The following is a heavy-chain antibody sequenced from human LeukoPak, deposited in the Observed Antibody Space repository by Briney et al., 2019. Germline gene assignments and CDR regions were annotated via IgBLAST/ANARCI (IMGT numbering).Heavy chain of an antibody. V-gene: IGHV4-59*01. CDR2: INHNGGT. D-gene: IGHD3-10*01. CDR3: AGAGDSPHYYGMDG. CDR1: GSISNYY. J-gene: IGHJ6*02. Sequence: SETLSLTCTVSGSISNYYWRWIRHPPGKGLEWIGYINHNGGTSYNPSPKSGVTISADTSANQFSLKLYSVTAADTAVYYCAGAGDSPHYYGMDGWGQGTTVTV.